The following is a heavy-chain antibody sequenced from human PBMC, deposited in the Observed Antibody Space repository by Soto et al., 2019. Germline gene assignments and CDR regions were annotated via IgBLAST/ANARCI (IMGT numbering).Heavy chain of an antibody. CDR2: INHSGST. Sequence: PSETLSLTCAVYGGSFSGYYWSWIRQPPGKGLEWIGEINHSGSTYYNPSLKSRLTISVDRSKNQFSLKLSSVTAADTAVYYCARVPDRWGQGTLVTVSS. D-gene: IGHD2-2*01. J-gene: IGHJ5*02. V-gene: IGHV4-34*01. CDR1: GGSFSGYY. CDR3: ARVPDR.